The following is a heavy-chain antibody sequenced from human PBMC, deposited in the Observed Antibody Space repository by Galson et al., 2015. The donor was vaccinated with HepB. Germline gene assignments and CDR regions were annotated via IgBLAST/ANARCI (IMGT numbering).Heavy chain of an antibody. CDR1: GFTFSSYA. CDR3: VKGPRITMIFTWFDP. D-gene: IGHD3-22*01. J-gene: IGHJ5*02. CDR2: ISSNGGST. Sequence: SLRLSCAASGFTFSSYAMHWVRQAPGKGLEYVSAISSNGGSTYYADSVKGRFTISRDNSKNTLYLQMSSLRAEDTAVYYCVKGPRITMIFTWFDPWGQGTLVTVSS. V-gene: IGHV3-64D*06.